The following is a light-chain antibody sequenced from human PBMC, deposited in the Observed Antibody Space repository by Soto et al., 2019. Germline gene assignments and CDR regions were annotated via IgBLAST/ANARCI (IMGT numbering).Light chain of an antibody. Sequence: DIQMTQSPSTLSASVGDRVTITCRASESISDYLAWYQQKPGKAPKLLIYTASSLESGAPSRFSGRGAGTEFTLTISSLHPDDFATYYCPPYGSHRTFGQGTKVASK. J-gene: IGKJ1*01. CDR1: ESISDY. V-gene: IGKV1-5*03. CDR3: PPYGSHRT. CDR2: TAS.